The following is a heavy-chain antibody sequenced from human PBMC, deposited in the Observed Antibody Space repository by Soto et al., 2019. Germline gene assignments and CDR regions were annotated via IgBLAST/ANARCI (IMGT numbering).Heavy chain of an antibody. D-gene: IGHD3-10*01. CDR2: INPSGGST. Sequence: ASLKLSCKSSVYPFTSYYIHWVRQAPGQGLEWMGIINPSGGSTSYAQKFQGRVTMTRDTSTSTVYMELSSLRSEDTAVYYCARGKGFGELYYYGMDVWSQGTTVTVSS. J-gene: IGHJ6*02. CDR3: ARGKGFGELYYYGMDV. CDR1: VYPFTSYY. V-gene: IGHV1-46*03.